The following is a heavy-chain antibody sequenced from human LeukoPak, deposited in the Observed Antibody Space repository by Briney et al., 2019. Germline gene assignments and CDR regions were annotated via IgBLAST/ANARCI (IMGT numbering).Heavy chain of an antibody. CDR1: GGSISSGSYY. V-gene: IGHV4-39*01. CDR3: ARNCTSGSCHEAFDP. J-gene: IGHJ5*02. Sequence: PSETLSLTCTVSGGSISSGSYYWAWIRQPLGKGLEWIGTIYYTGSPYYNPSLKSRVTISVDTSKKQFSLKLSSVTAADTAVYYCARNCTSGSCHEAFDPWGQGTLVTVSS. CDR2: IYYTGSP. D-gene: IGHD2-15*01.